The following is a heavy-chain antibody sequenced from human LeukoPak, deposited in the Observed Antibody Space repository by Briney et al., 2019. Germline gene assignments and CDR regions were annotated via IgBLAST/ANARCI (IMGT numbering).Heavy chain of an antibody. CDR3: ARAPYYYDSSGYD. J-gene: IGHJ4*02. Sequence: SETLSLTCTVSGGSISSYYWSWIRQPPGKGLEWIGYIYYSGSTNHNPSLKSRVTISVDTSKNQFSLKLSSVTAADTAVYYCARAPYYYDSSGYDWGQGTLVTVSS. V-gene: IGHV4-59*01. D-gene: IGHD3-22*01. CDR1: GGSISSYY. CDR2: IYYSGST.